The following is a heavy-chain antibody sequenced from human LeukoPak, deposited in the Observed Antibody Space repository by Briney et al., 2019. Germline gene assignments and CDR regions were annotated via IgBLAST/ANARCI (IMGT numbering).Heavy chain of an antibody. CDR2: IYHSGST. CDR1: GSSISSGGYS. Sequence: PSQTLSLTCAVSGSSISSGGYSWSWIRQPPGKGLEWIGYIYHSGSTYYNPSLKSRVTISVDRSKNQFSLKLSSVTAADTAVYYCARTITIFGGDWFDPWGQGTLVTVSS. D-gene: IGHD3-3*01. J-gene: IGHJ5*02. V-gene: IGHV4-30-2*01. CDR3: ARTITIFGGDWFDP.